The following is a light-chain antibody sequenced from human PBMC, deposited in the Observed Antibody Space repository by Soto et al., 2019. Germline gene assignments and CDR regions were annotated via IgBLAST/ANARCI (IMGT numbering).Light chain of an antibody. CDR1: SSDVGSYNL. CDR2: EVS. V-gene: IGLV2-23*02. CDR3: CSYAGSNNLYV. J-gene: IGLJ1*01. Sequence: QSALTQPASVSGSPGQSITISCTGTSSDVGSYNLVSWYQQHPGKAPKLMIYEVSKRPSGVSNRFSGSKSGNTASLTISGLQAEDEADYYCCSYAGSNNLYVFGTGTKVTVL.